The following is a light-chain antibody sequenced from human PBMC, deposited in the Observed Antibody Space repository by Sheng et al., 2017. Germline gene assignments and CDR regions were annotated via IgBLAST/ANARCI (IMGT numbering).Light chain of an antibody. CDR3: QQRSNWPPGSI. CDR2: DAS. CDR1: QTVVTY. J-gene: IGKJ2*01. V-gene: IGKV3-11*01. Sequence: DIVLTQSPATLSLSPGATATLSCRASQTVVTYLAWYQQKPGQAPRLLIYDASKRATGIPARFSGSGSGTDFTLTISSLEPEDFAVYYCQQRSNWPPGSIFGQGTKLEI.